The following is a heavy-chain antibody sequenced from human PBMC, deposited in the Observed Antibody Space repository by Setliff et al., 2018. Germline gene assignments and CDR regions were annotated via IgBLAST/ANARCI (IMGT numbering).Heavy chain of an antibody. CDR1: GFTFSNYG. D-gene: IGHD3-22*01. V-gene: IGHV3-30*02. CDR3: ATGKYYYDSSGKGETDEFDY. CDR2: IWNDGSNK. J-gene: IGHJ4*02. Sequence: PGGSLRLSCVASGFTFSNYGMHWVRQAPGKGLEWVALIWNDGSNKYYADSVKGRFTISRDNSKNTLYLQMNSLRAEDTAVYYCATGKYYYDSSGKGETDEFDYWGQGTLVTVSS.